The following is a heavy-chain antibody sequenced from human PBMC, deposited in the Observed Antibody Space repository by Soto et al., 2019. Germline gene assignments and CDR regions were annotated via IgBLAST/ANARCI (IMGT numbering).Heavy chain of an antibody. CDR2: IYTSGST. D-gene: IGHD6-13*01. CDR1: GGSISSYY. V-gene: IGHV4-4*07. CDR3: ARDRPESSWYGRFWFDP. J-gene: IGHJ5*02. Sequence: QVQLQESGPGLVKPSETLSLTCTVSGGSISSYYWSWIRQPAGKGLEWIGRIYTSGSTNYNPSLKRRVTMSVDTSKNQFSLKLSSVTAADTAVYYCARDRPESSWYGRFWFDPWGQGTLVTVSS.